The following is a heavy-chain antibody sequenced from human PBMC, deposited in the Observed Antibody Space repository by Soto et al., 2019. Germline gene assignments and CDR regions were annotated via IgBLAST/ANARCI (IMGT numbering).Heavy chain of an antibody. J-gene: IGHJ4*02. V-gene: IGHV4-59*02. CDR3: ARSVAVPGAHIDY. Sequence: SXETLSLTCSVPGGSVSGSYWSLIRQSPGKGLEWLGYVYYTGSTNYSPSLRSRVSISVDTSKNEFSLRLSSVTAADTAVYFCARSVAVPGAHIDYWGQGTQVTVSS. D-gene: IGHD6-19*01. CDR1: GGSVSGSY. CDR2: VYYTGST.